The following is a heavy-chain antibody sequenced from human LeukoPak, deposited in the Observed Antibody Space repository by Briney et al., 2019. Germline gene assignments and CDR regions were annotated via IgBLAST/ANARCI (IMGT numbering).Heavy chain of an antibody. Sequence: RPGGSLRLSCAASGFTFSSYAMSWVRQAPGKGLEWVSAISGSGGSTYYADSVKGRFTISRDNSKNTLYLQMNSLRAEDTAVYYCAKGPDIVVVPALFDYWGQGTLVTVSS. V-gene: IGHV3-23*01. CDR3: AKGPDIVVVPALFDY. J-gene: IGHJ4*02. CDR1: GFTFSSYA. CDR2: ISGSGGST. D-gene: IGHD2-2*01.